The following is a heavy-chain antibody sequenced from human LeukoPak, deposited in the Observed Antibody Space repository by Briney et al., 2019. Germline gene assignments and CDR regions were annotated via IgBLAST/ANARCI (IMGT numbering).Heavy chain of an antibody. CDR2: ISSSSTYT. V-gene: IGHV3-21*01. D-gene: IGHD3-10*01. J-gene: IGHJ4*02. CDR3: ARAISMVRGVDY. Sequence: GGSLRLSCAASGFTFGSYNMNWVRQAPGKGLEWVSSISSSSTYTYYADSVKGRFTISRDNANNSLYLQMNSLRAEDTAVYYCARAISMVRGVDYWGQGTLVTVSS. CDR1: GFTFGSYN.